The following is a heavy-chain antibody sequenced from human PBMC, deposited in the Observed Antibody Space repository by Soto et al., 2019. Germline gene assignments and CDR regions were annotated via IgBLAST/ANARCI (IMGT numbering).Heavy chain of an antibody. CDR1: GYTFTSSG. CDR3: ARDEFGGSNWFDT. CDR2: ISAYNGNT. D-gene: IGHD3-10*01. V-gene: IGHV1-18*01. J-gene: IGHJ5*02. Sequence: GSVEVACKASGYTFTSSGISWVRQAPGQGLEWMGWISAYNGNTNYAQKLQGRVTMTTDTSTSTAYMELRSLRSGDTAGYYCARDEFGGSNWFDTCGQGTLVTVSA.